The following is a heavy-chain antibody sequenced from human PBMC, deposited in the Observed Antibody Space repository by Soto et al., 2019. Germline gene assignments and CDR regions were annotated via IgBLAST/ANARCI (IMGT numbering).Heavy chain of an antibody. D-gene: IGHD6-13*01. CDR3: ARYRREAVAGYTLDN. CDR1: GGSISSNY. CDR2: VYNSGST. J-gene: IGHJ4*02. V-gene: IGHV4-59*01. Sequence: SETLSLTFTVSGGSISSNYWTWIRQPPGKGLEWIGYVYNSGSTNYNPSLKSRVTISEGTSKSQFSLKVNSMTAADTAVYYCARYRREAVAGYTLDNGGQGILVTVSS.